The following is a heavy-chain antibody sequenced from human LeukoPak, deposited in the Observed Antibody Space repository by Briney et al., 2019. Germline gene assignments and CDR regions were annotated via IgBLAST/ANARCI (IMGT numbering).Heavy chain of an antibody. CDR2: ISPGGDIT. V-gene: IGHV3-23*01. CDR1: GFTFSSYA. D-gene: IGHD3-9*01. CDR3: AKDDDWARYKH. Sequence: PGRSLRLSCAASGFTFSSYAMHWVRQAPGKGLEWVSGISPGGDITCYTDSVRGRFTISRDNFKNTLYLQVNSLRAEDTAMYYCAKDDDWARYKHRGQDTLVTVSS. J-gene: IGHJ1*01.